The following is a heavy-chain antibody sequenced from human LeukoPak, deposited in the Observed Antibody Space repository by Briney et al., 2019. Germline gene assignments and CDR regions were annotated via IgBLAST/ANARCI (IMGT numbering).Heavy chain of an antibody. CDR1: GFTFTNYA. J-gene: IGHJ6*02. D-gene: IGHD5-12*01. CDR2: ISYDGGNK. CDR3: ARRMDIVAFYGVDV. Sequence: QPGGSLRLSCAASGFTFTNYAMHWVRQAPGKGLEWVAVISYDGGNKYYADSVKGRFTISRDNSKHTLYLQMNSLRPADTSVYYCARRMDIVAFYGVDVWGQGTTVTVSS. V-gene: IGHV3-30*04.